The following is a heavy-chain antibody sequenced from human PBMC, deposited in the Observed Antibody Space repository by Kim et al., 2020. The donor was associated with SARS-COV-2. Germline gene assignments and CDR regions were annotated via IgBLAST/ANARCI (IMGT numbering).Heavy chain of an antibody. CDR1: GGSISSSSYY. D-gene: IGHD6-19*01. V-gene: IGHV4-39*01. CDR2: IYYSGST. Sequence: SETLSLTCTVSGGSISSSSYYWGWIRQPPGKGLEWIGSIYYSGSTYYNPSLKSRVTISVDTSKNQFSLKLSSVTAADTAVYYCARRLDSSGRPNYFDYWGQGTLVTVSS. J-gene: IGHJ4*02. CDR3: ARRLDSSGRPNYFDY.